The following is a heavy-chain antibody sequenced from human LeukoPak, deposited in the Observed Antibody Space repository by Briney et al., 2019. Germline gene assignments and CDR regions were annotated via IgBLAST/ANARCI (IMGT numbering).Heavy chain of an antibody. CDR3: ATSGYSSSWYPCPYDY. J-gene: IGHJ4*02. V-gene: IGHV1-24*01. D-gene: IGHD6-13*01. CDR2: FDPEDGET. Sequence: VSVKVSCKVSGYTLTELSMHRVRQAPGKGLEWMGGFDPEDGETIYAQKFQGRVTMTEDTSTDTAYMELSSLRSEDTAVYYCATSGYSSSWYPCPYDYWGQGTLVTVSS. CDR1: GYTLTELS.